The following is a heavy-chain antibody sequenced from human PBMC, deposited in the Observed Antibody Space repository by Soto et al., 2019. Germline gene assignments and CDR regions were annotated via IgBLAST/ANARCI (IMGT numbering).Heavy chain of an antibody. CDR1: GGSVSYNSYY. D-gene: IGHD2-21*01. J-gene: IGHJ4*02. V-gene: IGHV4-39*01. CDR3: ARLVVVAPVANV. Sequence: TLSLTCSVSGGSVSYNSYYWGWIRQPPGKGLEWVGGIFYTGTTYYNPSLKDRLSISVDTSKNSFSLNLTSVTAADTAVYFCARLVVVAPVANVWGQGALVTVSS. CDR2: IFYTGTT.